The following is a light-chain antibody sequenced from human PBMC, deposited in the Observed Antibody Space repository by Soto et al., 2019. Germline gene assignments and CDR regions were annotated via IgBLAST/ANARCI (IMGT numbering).Light chain of an antibody. Sequence: EIVLTQSPGTLSLSTGERATLSCRASQSVSSSYLAWYQQKPGQAPRLLFYGASSRATGIPDRFSGSGSGTDFTLTISRLEPEDFAVYFCQQYGNSPPNTFGQGTKVDIK. CDR1: QSVSSSY. CDR3: QQYGNSPPNT. CDR2: GAS. V-gene: IGKV3-20*01. J-gene: IGKJ2*01.